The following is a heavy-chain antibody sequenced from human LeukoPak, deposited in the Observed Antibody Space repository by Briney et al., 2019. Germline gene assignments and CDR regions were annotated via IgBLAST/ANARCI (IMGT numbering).Heavy chain of an antibody. CDR3: ARQVAVVEPTDPNWFDS. CDR2: IFYNGRT. Sequence: PSETLSLTCTVSGDSIGRSIYYWGWVRQTPEKGLEWIGSIFYNGRTYYTPSLQSRVIMSLDTSKNQFSLRLSSVTAADTAVYYCARQVAVVEPTDPNWFDSWGQGTLVTVSS. V-gene: IGHV4-39*07. CDR1: GDSIGRSIYY. J-gene: IGHJ5*01. D-gene: IGHD2-21*01.